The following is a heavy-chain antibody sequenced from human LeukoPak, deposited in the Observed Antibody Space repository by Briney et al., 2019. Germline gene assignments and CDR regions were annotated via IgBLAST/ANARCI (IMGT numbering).Heavy chain of an antibody. V-gene: IGHV3-23*01. CDR1: GFIFSNYA. J-gene: IGHJ4*02. D-gene: IGHD3-22*01. CDR2: ISGSGGTT. Sequence: GGSLRLSCAASGFIFSNYAMSWVRQAPGKGLEWVSAISGSGGTTYYADSVKGRFTISRDNSKNTLYLQMNRLRAEDTAVYYCARANYYDISGYDYWGQGTLVTVSS. CDR3: ARANYYDISGYDY.